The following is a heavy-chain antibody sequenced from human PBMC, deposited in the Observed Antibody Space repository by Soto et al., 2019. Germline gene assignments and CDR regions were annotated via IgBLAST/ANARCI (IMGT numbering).Heavy chain of an antibody. Sequence: QVQLVQSGAEVKKPGSSVKVSCKASGDTFTIFAISWVRQAPGQGLEWMGGIIPTIGTTNYAQRFQGRITITGDESTGTAYMELSSLKSEDTAVYYCAGDLGSGYDQGDYWGQGTLVTVSS. CDR2: IIPTIGTT. D-gene: IGHD5-12*01. V-gene: IGHV1-69*12. CDR3: AGDLGSGYDQGDY. J-gene: IGHJ4*02. CDR1: GDTFTIFA.